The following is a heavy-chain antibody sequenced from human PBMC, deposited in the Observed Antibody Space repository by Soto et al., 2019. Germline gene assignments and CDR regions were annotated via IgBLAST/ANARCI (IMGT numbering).Heavy chain of an antibody. D-gene: IGHD2-2*01. V-gene: IGHV3-30-3*01. CDR2: ISYDGINK. Sequence: GGSLSLSCAASGFSFSSYAMHWVRQAPGKGLEWVAVISYDGINKYYADSVKGRFTISRDNSKNTLYLQMNSLRAEDTAVYYCARDSAYHGPWGQGTLVTVSS. CDR1: GFSFSSYA. CDR3: ARDSAYHGP. J-gene: IGHJ4*02.